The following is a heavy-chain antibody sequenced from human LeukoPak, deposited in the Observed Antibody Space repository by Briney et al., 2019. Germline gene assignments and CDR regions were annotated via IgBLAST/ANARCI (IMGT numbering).Heavy chain of an antibody. Sequence: GGSLRLSCIGSGSTISSNYMTWVRQAPGKGLEWISVIYSGGSTYYADSVKGRFTISRDNSKNTLYLQMNSLRAEDTAVYYCAREGYYYDSSGYYPRWGQGTLVTVSS. CDR1: GSTISSNY. V-gene: IGHV3-53*01. CDR3: AREGYYYDSSGYYPR. CDR2: IYSGGST. J-gene: IGHJ4*02. D-gene: IGHD3-22*01.